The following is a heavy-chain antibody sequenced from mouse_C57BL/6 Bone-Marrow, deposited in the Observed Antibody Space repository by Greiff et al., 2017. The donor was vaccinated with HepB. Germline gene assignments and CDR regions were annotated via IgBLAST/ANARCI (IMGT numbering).Heavy chain of an antibody. CDR1: GYTFTDYY. CDR2: IYPGSGNT. D-gene: IGHD1-1*01. CDR3: ARSRYYGPFAY. V-gene: IGHV1-76*01. Sequence: VKLQQSGAELVRPGASVKLSCKASGYTFTDYYINWVKQRPGQGLEWIARIYPGSGNTYYNEKFKGKATLTAEKSSSTAYMQLSSLTSEDSAVYFCARSRYYGPFAYWGQGTLVTVSA. J-gene: IGHJ3*01.